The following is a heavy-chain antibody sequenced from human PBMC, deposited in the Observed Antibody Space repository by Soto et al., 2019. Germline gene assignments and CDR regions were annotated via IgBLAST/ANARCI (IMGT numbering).Heavy chain of an antibody. CDR1: GYTFTSYY. V-gene: IGHV1-46*01. CDR2: INPSGGST. Sequence: ASVKVSCKESGYTFTSYYMHCVRQAPGQGLEWMGIINPSGGSTSYAQKFQGRVTMTRDTSTSTVYMELSSLRSEDTAVYYCARDPRGTTVTTFSYYYYYGMDVWGQGTTVTVSS. D-gene: IGHD4-17*01. J-gene: IGHJ6*02. CDR3: ARDPRGTTVTTFSYYYYYGMDV.